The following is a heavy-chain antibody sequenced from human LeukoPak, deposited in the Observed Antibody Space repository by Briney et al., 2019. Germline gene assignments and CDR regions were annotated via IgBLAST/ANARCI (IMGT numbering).Heavy chain of an antibody. Sequence: GGSLRLSCGASGFTFSGYWMSWVRQAPGKGLEWVANIHKDGSAKRYVDSVKSRFTISRDNAKSSLYLQMNSLRVEDTAVYYCARDRGFGADDSWGQGSLVTVSS. CDR1: GFTFSGYW. D-gene: IGHD3-10*01. CDR3: ARDRGFGADDS. J-gene: IGHJ4*02. CDR2: IHKDGSAK. V-gene: IGHV3-7*01.